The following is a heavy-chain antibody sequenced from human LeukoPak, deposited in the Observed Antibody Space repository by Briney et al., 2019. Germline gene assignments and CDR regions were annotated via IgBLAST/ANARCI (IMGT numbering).Heavy chain of an antibody. Sequence: GGSLRLSCAASGFTFSSYGMSWVRQAPGKGLEWVSAIGGRDGSTYYADSVKGRFTISRDNSKNTLYVQMNSLRAEDTAVYYCARRGSFDYWGQGTLVTVSS. CDR1: GFTFSSYG. V-gene: IGHV3-23*01. CDR3: ARRGSFDY. D-gene: IGHD3-10*01. J-gene: IGHJ4*02. CDR2: IGGRDGST.